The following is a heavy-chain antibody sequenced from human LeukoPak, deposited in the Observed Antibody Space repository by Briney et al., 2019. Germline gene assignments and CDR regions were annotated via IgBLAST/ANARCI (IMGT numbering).Heavy chain of an antibody. V-gene: IGHV3-21*01. CDR2: ISSDGDYI. D-gene: IGHD6-19*01. CDR1: GFTFNSYS. CDR3: ARDLNSCGCN. J-gene: IGHJ4*02. Sequence: GGSLRLSCAASGFTFNSYSLSWVRQAPGKGLEWVSSISSDGDYIYYADSLKGRFTISRDNSKNTLYLQMNSLRAEDTAVYYCARDLNSCGCNWGQGTLVTVSS.